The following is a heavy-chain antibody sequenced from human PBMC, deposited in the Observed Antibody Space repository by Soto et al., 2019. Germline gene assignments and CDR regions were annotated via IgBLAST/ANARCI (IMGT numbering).Heavy chain of an antibody. D-gene: IGHD2-15*01. J-gene: IGHJ6*02. CDR1: GGTFSTYA. CDR3: ARSQGGSSSLDIYYYYYYGMDV. Sequence: QVQLVQSGAEVKKPGSSVKVSRKAPGGTFSTYAISWVRQAPGQGLEWMGGVIPIFGTPKYAQKFQGRVTITADESTSTGYMELCSLRSEDTAVYYCARSQGGSSSLDIYYYYYYGMDVWGQGTTVTVSS. V-gene: IGHV1-69*01. CDR2: VIPIFGTP.